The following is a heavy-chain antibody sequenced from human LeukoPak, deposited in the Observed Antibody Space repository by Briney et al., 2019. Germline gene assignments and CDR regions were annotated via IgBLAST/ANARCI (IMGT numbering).Heavy chain of an antibody. CDR1: GDSVSNVSYY. V-gene: IGHV4-39*01. CDR3: ASLVRGGSFYYYMDV. D-gene: IGHD3-10*01. Sequence: PSETLSLTCTVSGDSVSNVSYYWAWIRQPPGKGLEWIANVYYSGSTYYNPSLKSRVAVSVDTSKNQFSLTLRYVTAADTGVYFCASLVRGGSFYYYMDVWGRGTSVTVSS. CDR2: VYYSGST. J-gene: IGHJ6*03.